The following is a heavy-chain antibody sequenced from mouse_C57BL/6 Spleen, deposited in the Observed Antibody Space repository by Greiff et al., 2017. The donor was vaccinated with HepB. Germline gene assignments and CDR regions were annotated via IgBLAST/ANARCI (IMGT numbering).Heavy chain of an antibody. CDR3: ALDSSDAMDY. CDR2: IDPSDSYT. Sequence: QVQLQQSGAELVMPGASVKLSCKASGYTFTSYWMHWVKQRPGQGLEWIGEIDPSDSYTNYNQKFKGKSTLTVDKSSSTAYMQLSSLTSEDSAVYYCALDSSDAMDYWGQGTSVTVSS. D-gene: IGHD3-2*02. V-gene: IGHV1-69*01. J-gene: IGHJ4*01. CDR1: GYTFTSYW.